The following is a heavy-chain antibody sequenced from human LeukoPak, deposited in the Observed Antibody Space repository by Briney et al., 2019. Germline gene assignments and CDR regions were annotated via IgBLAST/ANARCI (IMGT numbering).Heavy chain of an antibody. CDR2: INHSGST. V-gene: IGHV4-34*01. CDR1: GGSFSGYY. Sequence: PSETLSLTCAVYGGSFSGYYWSWIRQPPGKGLEWIGEINHSGSTNYNPSLKSRVTISVGTSKNQFSLKLSSVTAADTAVYYCARDGSSWYHNWFDPWGQGTLVTVSS. D-gene: IGHD6-13*01. J-gene: IGHJ5*02. CDR3: ARDGSSWYHNWFDP.